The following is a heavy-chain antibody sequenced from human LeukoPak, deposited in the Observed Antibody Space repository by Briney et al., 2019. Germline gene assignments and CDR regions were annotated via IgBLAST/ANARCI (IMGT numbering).Heavy chain of an antibody. J-gene: IGHJ6*02. CDR1: GYTFISYA. CDR2: INAGNGNT. CDR3: ARDSWVFLSTRPENYYYGMDV. D-gene: IGHD1-14*01. V-gene: IGHV1-3*01. Sequence: GASVKVSCKASGYTFISYAMHWVRQAPGQRLEWMGWINAGNGNTKYSQKFQGRVTITRDTSASTAYMELSSLRSEDTAVYYCARDSWVFLSTRPENYYYGMDVWGQGTTVTVSS.